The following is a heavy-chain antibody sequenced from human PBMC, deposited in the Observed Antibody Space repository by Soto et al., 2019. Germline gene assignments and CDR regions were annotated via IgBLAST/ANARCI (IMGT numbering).Heavy chain of an antibody. V-gene: IGHV4-4*02. CDR2: IYHSGST. CDR3: ARRTWELPHFDY. J-gene: IGHJ4*02. Sequence: QVQLQESGPGLVKPSGTLSLTCAVSGDSISSNNWWRWVRQPPGKGLEWIVEIYHSGSTNYNPSLKSRVSISVDKSKNHFSLKLNSVTAADTAVYYCARRTWELPHFDYWGQGTLVTVSS. CDR1: GDSISSNNW. D-gene: IGHD1-26*01.